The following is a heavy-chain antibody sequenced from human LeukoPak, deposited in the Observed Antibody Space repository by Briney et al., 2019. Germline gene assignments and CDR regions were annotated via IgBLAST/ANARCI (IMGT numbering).Heavy chain of an antibody. V-gene: IGHV6-1*01. D-gene: IGHD5/OR15-5a*01. CDR1: GDSVSSKSAA. CDR3: ARVSTITNGGYFDY. CDR2: TYYRSKWYN. Sequence: SQTLSLTCAISGDSVSSKSAAWNWIRQSPSRGLEWLGRTYYRSKWYNDHAVSVKSRITINPDTSKNQFSLQLNSVTPEDTAVYYCARVSTITNGGYFDYWGQGTLVTVSS. J-gene: IGHJ4*02.